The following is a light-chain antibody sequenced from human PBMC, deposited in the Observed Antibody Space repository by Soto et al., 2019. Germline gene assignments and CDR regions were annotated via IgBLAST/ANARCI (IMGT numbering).Light chain of an antibody. CDR3: SSYTSSSPYV. CDR2: EVG. J-gene: IGLJ1*01. CDR1: TSEVGDYYY. Sequence: QSALTQPASVSGSPGQSFNISCTGTTSEVGDYYYVSWYPHHPRKAPKLMIYEVGNRPSGVSNLFGGSKSGNTAYLTISVLQAEDEADYYCSSYTSSSPYVFGTGTKVTVL. V-gene: IGLV2-14*01.